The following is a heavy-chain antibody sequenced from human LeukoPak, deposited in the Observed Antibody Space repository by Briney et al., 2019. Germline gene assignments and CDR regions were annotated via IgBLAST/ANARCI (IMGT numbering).Heavy chain of an antibody. CDR2: IIPILGIA. CDR1: GGTFSSYT. V-gene: IGHV1-69*04. Sequence: SVKVSCKASGGTFSSYTISWVRQAPGQGLEWMGRIIPILGIANYAQKLQGRVTMTTDTSTSTAYMELRSLRSDDTAVYYCAREAYGDYADYWGQGTLVTVSS. J-gene: IGHJ4*02. CDR3: AREAYGDYADY. D-gene: IGHD4-17*01.